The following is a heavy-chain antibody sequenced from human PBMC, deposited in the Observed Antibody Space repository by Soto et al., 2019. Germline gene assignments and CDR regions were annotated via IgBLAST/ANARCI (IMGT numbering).Heavy chain of an antibody. J-gene: IGHJ5*02. CDR3: AREMYYDFWRGDYNWFDP. Sequence: GGSLRLTCAASGFTFSIYSMNWVRHAQGKGLEWVSSISSSSSYIYYADSGKGRFTISRDNAKISLYLQMNSLRVEVRAVYYCAREMYYDFWRGDYNWFDPWGQGTLVTVSS. CDR1: GFTFSIYS. CDR2: ISSSSSYI. V-gene: IGHV3-21*01. D-gene: IGHD3-3*01.